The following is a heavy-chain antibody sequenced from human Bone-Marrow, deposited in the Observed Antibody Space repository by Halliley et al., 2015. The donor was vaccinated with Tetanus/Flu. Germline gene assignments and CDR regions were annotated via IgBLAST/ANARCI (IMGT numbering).Heavy chain of an antibody. V-gene: IGHV3-15*01. D-gene: IGHD3-16*01. CDR3: TTVRTLPPIRAYTYHYGMDV. Sequence: TDGGTTDYAAPVKGRFTISRDDSRKTLFLQMNSLQTEDTGVYYCTTVRTLPPIRAYTYHYGMDVWGHGTTVTVSS. CDR2: TDGGTT. J-gene: IGHJ6*02.